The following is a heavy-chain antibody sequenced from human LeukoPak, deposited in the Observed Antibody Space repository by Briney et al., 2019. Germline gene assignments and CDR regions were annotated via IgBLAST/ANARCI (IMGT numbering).Heavy chain of an antibody. CDR2: INSDGSST. D-gene: IGHD2-15*01. Sequence: GGSLRLSCAASGFTFSSYWMHWFRQAPGKGLVWVSRINSDGSSTSYADSVKGRFTISRDNAKDTLYLQMNSLRAEDTAVYYCASEPNPFYCSGGSCYPDYWGQGTLVTVSS. CDR1: GFTFSSYW. J-gene: IGHJ4*02. CDR3: ASEPNPFYCSGGSCYPDY. V-gene: IGHV3-74*01.